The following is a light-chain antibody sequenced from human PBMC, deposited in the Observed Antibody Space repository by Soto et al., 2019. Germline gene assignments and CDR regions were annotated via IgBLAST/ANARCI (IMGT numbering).Light chain of an antibody. CDR3: QQYGSSPIT. CDR2: GAS. J-gene: IGKJ5*01. V-gene: IGKV3-20*01. CDR1: QSVSSSY. Sequence: EIVLTQSPGTLSLSPGERATRSCRVSQSVSSSYLGWYQQKPGQAPRLLIYGASSRATGIPDRFSGSGSGTDFTLTINRLEPEDVAVYYCQQYGSSPITFGQGTRLEIK.